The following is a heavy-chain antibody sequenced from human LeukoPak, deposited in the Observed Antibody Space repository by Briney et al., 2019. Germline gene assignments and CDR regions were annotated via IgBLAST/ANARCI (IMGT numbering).Heavy chain of an antibody. D-gene: IGHD3-22*01. CDR3: ARAHYYDSSGYYYPYYYYGMDV. J-gene: IGHJ6*02. V-gene: IGHV3-11*01. Sequence: GGSLRLSCAASGFIFSDYYMSWIRQAPGRGLEWVSYISSSCCTIYYADSVKGRFTISRDNAKNSLYLQMNSLRAEDTAVYYCARAHYYDSSGYYYPYYYYGMDVWGQGTTVTVSS. CDR1: GFIFSDYY. CDR2: ISSSCCTI.